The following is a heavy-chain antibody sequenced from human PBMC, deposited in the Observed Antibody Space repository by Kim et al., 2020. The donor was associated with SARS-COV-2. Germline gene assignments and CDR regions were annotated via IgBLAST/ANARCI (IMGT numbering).Heavy chain of an antibody. CDR1: GGSFSGYY. CDR3: ARPVWLARDGYNSVLAAFDI. J-gene: IGHJ3*02. CDR2: INHSGST. D-gene: IGHD5-12*01. Sequence: SETLSLTCAVYGGSFSGYYWSWIRQPPGKGLEWVGEINHSGSTNYNPSLKSRVTISVYTSKNQFSLKLSSVPAADTAVYYCARPVWLARDGYNSVLAAFDIWGQGTMVTVSS. V-gene: IGHV4-34*01.